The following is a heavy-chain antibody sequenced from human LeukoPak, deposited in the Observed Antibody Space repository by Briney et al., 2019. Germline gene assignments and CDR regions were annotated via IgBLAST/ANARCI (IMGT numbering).Heavy chain of an antibody. V-gene: IGHV3-49*04. CDR1: GFTFGDYA. Sequence: GGSLRLSCTASGFTFGDYAMSWVRQAPGKGLEWVGFIRSKAYGGTTEYAASVKGRFTISRDDSKSIAYLQMNSLKTEDTAVYYCTRDYYDSSGYTDLDYWGQGTLVTVSS. J-gene: IGHJ4*02. CDR2: IRSKAYGGTT. CDR3: TRDYYDSSGYTDLDY. D-gene: IGHD3-22*01.